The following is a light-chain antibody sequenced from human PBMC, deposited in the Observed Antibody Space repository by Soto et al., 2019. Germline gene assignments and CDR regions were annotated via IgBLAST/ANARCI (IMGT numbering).Light chain of an antibody. Sequence: EIVLTQSPATLYLSPGERATLSCKASQSVNSYLAWYQQKPGQAPRLLIYDASNRATGIPYRFSGSGSGTDFTLTISSLEPEDFAVYYCQQRSNWPPITFGQGTRLEIK. CDR1: QSVNSY. CDR2: DAS. V-gene: IGKV3-11*01. J-gene: IGKJ5*01. CDR3: QQRSNWPPIT.